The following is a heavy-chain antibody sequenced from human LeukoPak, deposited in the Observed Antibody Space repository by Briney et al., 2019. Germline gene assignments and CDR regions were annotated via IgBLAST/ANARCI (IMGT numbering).Heavy chain of an antibody. CDR2: IYYSGST. D-gene: IGHD5-18*01. CDR1: GGSISSSSYY. Sequence: SETLSLTCTVSGGSISSSSYYWGWIRRPPGKGLEWIGSIYYSGSTYYNPSLKSRVTISVDTSKNQFSLKLSSVTAADTAVYYCARRGAGTAMVADAFDIWGQGTMVTVSS. J-gene: IGHJ3*02. V-gene: IGHV4-39*01. CDR3: ARRGAGTAMVADAFDI.